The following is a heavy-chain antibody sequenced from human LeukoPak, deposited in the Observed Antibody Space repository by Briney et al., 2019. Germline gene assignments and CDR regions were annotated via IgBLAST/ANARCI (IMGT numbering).Heavy chain of an antibody. J-gene: IGHJ6*03. Sequence: SETLSLTCGVSGDSFSGYYWSWIRQSPGKGLEWMAEINDSGSTNFNPSLKSRLRISLDASKNQFSLTLSAVTAAETAVYYCARRVSYYYFYMDVWGNGTAVTVSS. CDR2: INDSGST. V-gene: IGHV4-34*01. CDR1: GDSFSGYY. CDR3: ARRVSYYYFYMDV.